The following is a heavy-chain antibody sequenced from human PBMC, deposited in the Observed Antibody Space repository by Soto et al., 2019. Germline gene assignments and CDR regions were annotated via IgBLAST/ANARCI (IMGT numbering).Heavy chain of an antibody. CDR3: ASRPGLDTGPFDY. CDR1: GFTFTTHP. Sequence: QVHLVQSGAEVREPGASVKISCKASGFTFTTHPIHWVRQAPDQRLEWMGWINPGNGYSDYSQKSQGRVTFTRDTSANTAYMELNSLRAEDTALYYCASRPGLDTGPFDYWGQGTLVTVSS. J-gene: IGHJ4*02. CDR2: INPGNGYS. V-gene: IGHV1-3*01. D-gene: IGHD1-1*01.